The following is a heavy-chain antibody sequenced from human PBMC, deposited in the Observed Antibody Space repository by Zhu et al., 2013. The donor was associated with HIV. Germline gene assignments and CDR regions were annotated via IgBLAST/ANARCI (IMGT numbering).Heavy chain of an antibody. CDR3: ARVYFGFGESFSSTP. CDR2: LIPISGTA. D-gene: IGHD3-10*01. CDR1: GGAFNNFV. V-gene: IGHV1-69*12. Sequence: QVHLVQSGAEVKKPGSSVKVSCKASGGAFNNFVITWVRQAPGQGLEWVGGLIPISGTAHYSRLFQGRLTATADESTRTAYMELSNLTSDDTAVYYCARVYFGFGESFSSTPWGQGTLVTVSS. J-gene: IGHJ5*02.